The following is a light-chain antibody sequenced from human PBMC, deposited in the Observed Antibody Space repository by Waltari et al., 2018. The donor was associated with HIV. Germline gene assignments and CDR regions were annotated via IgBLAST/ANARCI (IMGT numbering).Light chain of an antibody. CDR3: SSKSTIYFGVL. V-gene: IGLV2-23*02. CDR1: SNDIGISTL. CDR2: DVD. Sequence: QSALSQPASVSGRPGQSMPIACPGSSNDIGISTLFSWYQHHPGKAPKLIIFDVDKRPSGISERFSGSKSGYTASLTISGLRTEDEADYFCSSKSTIYFGVLFGGGTTLTVL. J-gene: IGLJ2*01.